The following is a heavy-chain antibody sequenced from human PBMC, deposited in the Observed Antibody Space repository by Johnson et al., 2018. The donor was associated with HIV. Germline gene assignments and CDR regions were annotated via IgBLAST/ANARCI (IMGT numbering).Heavy chain of an antibody. Sequence: QVQLVESGGGVVQPGRSLRLSCAASGFTFSSYAMHWVRQAPGKGLEWVSYISSSGSTIYYADSVKGRVTISRDNSKNTLYLQMNRLRAEDTAVYYCAKAGGVLMVYAWETDAFDIWGQGTMVTVSS. CDR2: ISSSGSTI. CDR3: AKAGGVLMVYAWETDAFDI. CDR1: GFTFSSYA. V-gene: IGHV3-NL1*01. J-gene: IGHJ3*02. D-gene: IGHD2-8*01.